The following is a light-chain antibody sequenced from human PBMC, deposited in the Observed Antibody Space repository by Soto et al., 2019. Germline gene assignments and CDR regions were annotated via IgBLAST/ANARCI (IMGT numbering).Light chain of an antibody. V-gene: IGLV2-14*01. J-gene: IGLJ1*01. CDR3: TSSTTGSLYV. CDR2: KVT. Sequence: QSALTQPASVSGSPGQSITISCTGTSSDVGGYNYVSWYQQRPGKGPKLMIYKVTNRPSGVSYRFSGSKSGNTASLTISGLQAEDEADYFCTSSTTGSLYVFGTGTKLTVL. CDR1: SSDVGGYNY.